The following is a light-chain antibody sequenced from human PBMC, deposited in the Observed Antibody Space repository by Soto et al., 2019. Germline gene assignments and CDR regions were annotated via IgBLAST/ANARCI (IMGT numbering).Light chain of an antibody. CDR3: QQYDNLPIT. CDR1: QDISNY. Sequence: IQMTQSPSSLSVSLGDRVTITCQASQDISNYLNWHQQRPGRAPKVLIYDSSDLETGVSSRFSGSGSGTNFTFTSSSLQPEDIATYYCQQYDNLPITFGQGTRLDIK. CDR2: DSS. V-gene: IGKV1-33*01. J-gene: IGKJ5*01.